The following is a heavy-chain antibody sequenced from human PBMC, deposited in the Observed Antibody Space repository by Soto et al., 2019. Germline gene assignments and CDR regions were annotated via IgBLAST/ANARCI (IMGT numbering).Heavy chain of an antibody. CDR2: ISAYNGNT. V-gene: IGHV1-18*01. CDR3: TKDRVPDGIYSFDY. D-gene: IGHD2-15*01. J-gene: IGHJ4*02. Sequence: ASVKVSCKASGYTFTIYGISWVRQAPGQGLEWMGWISAYNGNTNYAQKLQGRVTMTTDTSTSTAYMELRSLRSDDAAVYYCTKDRVPDGIYSFDYWGQGALVTVSS. CDR1: GYTFTIYG.